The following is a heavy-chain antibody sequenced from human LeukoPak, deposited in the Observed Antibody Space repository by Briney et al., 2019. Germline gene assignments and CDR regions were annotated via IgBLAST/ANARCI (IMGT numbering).Heavy chain of an antibody. Sequence: GASVKVSCKASGYTFTSYYMHWVRQAPGQGLEWMGIINPSGSSASYAQKFQDRVSMTRDMSTSTLYMELSSLTSGDTAVYYCARGDYYGSGSHRTPIYYYYYMDVWGTGTTVTVSS. V-gene: IGHV1-46*01. CDR3: ARGDYYGSGSHRTPIYYYYYMDV. D-gene: IGHD3-10*01. CDR1: GYTFTSYY. CDR2: INPSGSSA. J-gene: IGHJ6*03.